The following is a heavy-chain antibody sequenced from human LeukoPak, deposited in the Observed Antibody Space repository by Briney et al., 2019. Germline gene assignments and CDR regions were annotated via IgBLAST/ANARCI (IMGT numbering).Heavy chain of an antibody. CDR1: GFTFSSHA. D-gene: IGHD3-22*01. Sequence: GGSLRLSCAASGFTFSSHAMSWVRQAPGKGLEWVSAISGSGGSTYYADSVKGRFTISRDNSKNTLYLQMNSLRAEDTAVYYCAKDSNGSGYYLYYFDYWGQGTLVTVSS. CDR2: ISGSGGST. CDR3: AKDSNGSGYYLYYFDY. J-gene: IGHJ4*02. V-gene: IGHV3-23*01.